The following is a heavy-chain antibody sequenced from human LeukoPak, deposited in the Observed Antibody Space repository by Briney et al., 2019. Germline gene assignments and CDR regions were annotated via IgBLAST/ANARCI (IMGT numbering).Heavy chain of an antibody. D-gene: IGHD7-27*01. CDR3: ARLRNWAWDFDS. CDR1: GGSISSTSYY. J-gene: IGHJ4*02. V-gene: IGHV4-61*01. Sequence: SETLSLTCTVSGGSISSTSYYWSWIRQPPGKGLEWIGYISYSGNTNYNPSLKSRVTISADTSKNQFSLKMSSVTAADTAVYFCARLRNWAWDFDSWGQGTLVTVSS. CDR2: ISYSGNT.